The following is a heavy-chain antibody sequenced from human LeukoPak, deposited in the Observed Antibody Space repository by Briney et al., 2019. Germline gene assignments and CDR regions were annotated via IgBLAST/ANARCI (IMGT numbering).Heavy chain of an antibody. J-gene: IGHJ4*02. CDR2: ISYDGSNK. CDR3: ARDYYDSSGYPDY. V-gene: IGHV3-30-3*01. CDR1: GFTFSSYA. Sequence: PGGSLRLSCAASGFTFSSYAMHWVRQAPSKGLEWVAVISYDGSNKYYADSVKGRFTISRDNSKNTLYLQMNSLRAEDTAVYYCARDYYDSSGYPDYWGQGTLVTVSS. D-gene: IGHD3-22*01.